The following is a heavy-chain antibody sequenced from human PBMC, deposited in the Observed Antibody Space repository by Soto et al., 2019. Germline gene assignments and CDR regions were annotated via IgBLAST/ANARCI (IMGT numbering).Heavy chain of an antibody. CDR3: ARLVLTPTAPGSSSWDDYYYYYGMDV. D-gene: IGHD6-6*01. CDR2: IIPIFGTA. Sequence: QVQLVQSGAEVKKPGSSVKVSCKASGGTFSSYAISWVRQAPGQGLEWMGGIIPIFGTANYAQKFQGRVTITADESTSTAYMELSSLRSEDTAVYYCARLVLTPTAPGSSSWDDYYYYYGMDVWGQGTTVTVSS. V-gene: IGHV1-69*01. J-gene: IGHJ6*02. CDR1: GGTFSSYA.